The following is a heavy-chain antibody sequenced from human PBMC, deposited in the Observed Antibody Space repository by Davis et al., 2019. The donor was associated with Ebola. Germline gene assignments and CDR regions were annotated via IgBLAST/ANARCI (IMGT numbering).Heavy chain of an antibody. J-gene: IGHJ5*02. D-gene: IGHD6-13*01. CDR2: INHSGST. CDR3: ARGRPDKGKKPYPSRNNWFDP. CDR1: GGSFSGYY. Sequence: PSETLSLTCAVYGGSFSGYYWSWIRQPPGKGLEWIGEINHSGSTNYNPSLKSRVTISVDTSKNQFSLKLSSVTAADTAVYYCARGRPDKGKKPYPSRNNWFDPWGQGTLVTVSS. V-gene: IGHV4-34*01.